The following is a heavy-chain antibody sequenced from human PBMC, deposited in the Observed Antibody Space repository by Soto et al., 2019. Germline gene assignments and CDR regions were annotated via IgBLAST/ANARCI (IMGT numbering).Heavy chain of an antibody. CDR2: MNPNNGNA. CDR3: ARRKGRSGPYYLDL. J-gene: IGHJ4*02. Sequence: ASVKVSCEASGFTCITYDFSWVRQAAGQGLEWMGWMNPNNGNAGFAEKFRGRINMTRNTSISTAYLELSSLRSDDSDVYFCARRKGRSGPYYLDLWGQGTQVTVSS. CDR1: GFTCITYD. V-gene: IGHV1-8*01.